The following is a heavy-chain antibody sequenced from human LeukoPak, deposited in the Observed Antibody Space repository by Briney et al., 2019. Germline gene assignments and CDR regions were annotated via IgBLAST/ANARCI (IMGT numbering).Heavy chain of an antibody. Sequence: GGSLRPSCAASGFTFSSYSMNWVRQAPGKGLEWVSCISSSSRYIYYADSVKGRFTISRDNAKNSLNLQMNSLRAEDTAVYYCARETDSSLFDYWGQGTLVTVSS. CDR3: ARETDSSLFDY. V-gene: IGHV3-21*01. J-gene: IGHJ4*02. CDR1: GFTFSSYS. D-gene: IGHD3-22*01. CDR2: ISSSSRYI.